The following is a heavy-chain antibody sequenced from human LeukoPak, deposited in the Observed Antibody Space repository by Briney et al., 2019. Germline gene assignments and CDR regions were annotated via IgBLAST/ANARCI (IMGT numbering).Heavy chain of an antibody. CDR2: INPSGGST. Sequence: ASVKVSCTASGYTFTSYYMHWVRQAPGQGLEWMGIINPSGGSTSYAQKFQGRVTMTRDTSTSTVYMELSSLRSEDTAVYYCARDGGLDYDFWTRNWLDPWGQGTLVTVSS. CDR3: ARDGGLDYDFWTRNWLDP. V-gene: IGHV1-46*01. CDR1: GYTFTSYY. D-gene: IGHD3-3*01. J-gene: IGHJ5*02.